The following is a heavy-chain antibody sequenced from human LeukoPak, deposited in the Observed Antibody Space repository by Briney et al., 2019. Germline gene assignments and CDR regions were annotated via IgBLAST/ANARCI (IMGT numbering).Heavy chain of an antibody. Sequence: GGSLRLSCAASGFTFSSYAMHWVRQAPGKGLEWVAVISYDGSNKYYADSVKGRFTISRDNSKNTLYLQMNSLRAEDTAVYYCGRNVRKRKVVPADCFGIRGQGNKGNGSS. CDR1: GFTFSSYA. D-gene: IGHD2-2*01. V-gene: IGHV3-30*04. CDR2: ISYDGSNK. J-gene: IGHJ6*02. CDR3: GRNVRKRKVVPADCFGI.